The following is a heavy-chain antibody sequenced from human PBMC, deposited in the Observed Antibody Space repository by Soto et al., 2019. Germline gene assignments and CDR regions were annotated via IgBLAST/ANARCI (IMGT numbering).Heavy chain of an antibody. CDR1: GGTFSSYT. V-gene: IGHV1-69*08. Sequence: QVQLVQSGAEVKKPGSSVKVSCKASGGTFSSYTISWVRQAPGQGLEWMGRIIPILGIANYAQKFQGRVTITADKSPSTAYMELSSLRSEDTAVYYCARDGDYRDAFDIWGQGTMVTVSS. CDR3: ARDGDYRDAFDI. D-gene: IGHD4-17*01. CDR2: IIPILGIA. J-gene: IGHJ3*02.